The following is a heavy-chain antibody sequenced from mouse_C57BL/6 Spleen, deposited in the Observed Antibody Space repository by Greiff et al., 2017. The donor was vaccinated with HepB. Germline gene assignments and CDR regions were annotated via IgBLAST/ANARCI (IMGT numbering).Heavy chain of an antibody. CDR3: ARGYYDYDGDAMDY. D-gene: IGHD2-4*01. Sequence: QVQLQQPGAELVKPGASVKMSCKASGYTFTSYWITWVKQRPGQGLEWIGDIYPGSGSTNYNEKFKSKATLTVDTSSSTAYMQLSSLTSEDSAVYYCARGYYDYDGDAMDYWGQGTSVTVSS. CDR1: GYTFTSYW. V-gene: IGHV1-55*01. J-gene: IGHJ4*01. CDR2: IYPGSGST.